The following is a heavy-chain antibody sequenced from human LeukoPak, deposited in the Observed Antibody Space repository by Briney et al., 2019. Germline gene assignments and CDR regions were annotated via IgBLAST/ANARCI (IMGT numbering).Heavy chain of an antibody. CDR1: GGFISSYY. CDR2: IYYSGST. Sequence: SDTLSLTCTVSGGFISSYYWSWIRQPPGKGLEWIWYIYYSGSTNYNPSLKSRVTISVDTSKNQFSLKLSSVTAADTAVYYCARVDPDSSSTLEVFDYWGQGTLVTVSS. J-gene: IGHJ4*02. D-gene: IGHD6-6*01. V-gene: IGHV4-59*07. CDR3: ARVDPDSSSTLEVFDY.